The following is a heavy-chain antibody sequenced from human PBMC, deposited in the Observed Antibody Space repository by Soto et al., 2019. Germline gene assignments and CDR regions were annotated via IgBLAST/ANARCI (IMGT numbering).Heavy chain of an antibody. Sequence: GGSLRLSCAASGFTFSSYAMHWVRQAPGKGLEWVAVISYDGSNKYYADSVKGRFTISRDNSKNTLYLQMNSLRAEDTAVYYCARDSNGDFDYWGQGTLVTVPS. CDR3: ARDSNGDFDY. J-gene: IGHJ4*02. CDR2: ISYDGSNK. V-gene: IGHV3-30-3*01. CDR1: GFTFSSYA. D-gene: IGHD4-17*01.